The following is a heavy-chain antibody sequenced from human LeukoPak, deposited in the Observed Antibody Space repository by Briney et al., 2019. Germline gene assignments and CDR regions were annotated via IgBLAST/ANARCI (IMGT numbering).Heavy chain of an antibody. J-gene: IGHJ4*02. Sequence: NPSETLSLTCAVYGGSFSGYYWSWIRQPPGKGLEWIGEINHSGSTTYNPSLKSRVTMSIDTSKSQFSLKLSSVTAADTAVYLCARGPNWNDFDYWGQGTLVTVSS. CDR2: INHSGST. CDR1: GGSFSGYY. CDR3: ARGPNWNDFDY. V-gene: IGHV4-34*01. D-gene: IGHD1-1*01.